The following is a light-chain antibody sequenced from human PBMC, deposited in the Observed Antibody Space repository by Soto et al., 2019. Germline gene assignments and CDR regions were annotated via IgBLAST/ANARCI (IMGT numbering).Light chain of an antibody. CDR2: RAS. CDR1: QSVSSN. V-gene: IGKV3-20*01. CDR3: QQYGSLWT. Sequence: EIVMTQSPATLSVSPGERATLSCRASQSVSSNLAWYQQKPGQAPRLLIFRASNKATGIPDRFSGSGSGTDFTLTISRLEPEDFAVYYCQQYGSLWTFGQGTKVDIK. J-gene: IGKJ1*01.